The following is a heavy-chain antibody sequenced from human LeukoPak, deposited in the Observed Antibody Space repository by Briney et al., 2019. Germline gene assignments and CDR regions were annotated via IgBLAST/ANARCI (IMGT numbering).Heavy chain of an antibody. Sequence: GGSLRLSCAASGFAFSSFAMGGVRQSPGKGLEWLSTINGGGNTTFYADSVKGRFTISRDNSKNTLYLHMDGLRPDDTAIYYCTKELHVAVAVADYYYSYMDVWGKGTAVSVSS. J-gene: IGHJ6*03. CDR1: GFAFSSFA. CDR3: TKELHVAVAVADYYYSYMDV. D-gene: IGHD6-19*01. V-gene: IGHV3-23*01. CDR2: INGGGNTT.